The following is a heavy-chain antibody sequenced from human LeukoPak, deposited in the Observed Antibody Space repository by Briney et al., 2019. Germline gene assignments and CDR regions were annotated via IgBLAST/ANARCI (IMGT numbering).Heavy chain of an antibody. V-gene: IGHV4-39*01. Sequence: SETLSLTCTVSGGSISSSSYYWGWIRQPPGKGLEWIGSIYYSGSTYYNPSLKSRVTISVDTTKNRFSLKLSSVTAADTAVYYCASDSSGWYNQGYWYFDLWGRGTLVTVSS. CDR1: GGSISSSSYY. CDR3: ASDSSGWYNQGYWYFDL. J-gene: IGHJ2*01. D-gene: IGHD6-19*01. CDR2: IYYSGST.